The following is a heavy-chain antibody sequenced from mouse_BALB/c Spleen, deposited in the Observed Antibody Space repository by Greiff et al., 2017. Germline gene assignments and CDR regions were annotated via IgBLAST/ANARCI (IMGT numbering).Heavy chain of an antibody. J-gene: IGHJ1*01. V-gene: IGHV3-2*02. Sequence: EVQLQQSGPGLVKPSQSLSLTCTVTGYSITSDYAWNWIRQFPGNKLERMGYISYSGSTSYNPSLKSRISITRDTSKNHFFLQLNSVTTEDTATYYCAREDYRYDRDYWYFDVWGAGTTVTVSS. CDR3: AREDYRYDRDYWYFDV. D-gene: IGHD2-14*01. CDR2: ISYSGST. CDR1: GYSITSDYA.